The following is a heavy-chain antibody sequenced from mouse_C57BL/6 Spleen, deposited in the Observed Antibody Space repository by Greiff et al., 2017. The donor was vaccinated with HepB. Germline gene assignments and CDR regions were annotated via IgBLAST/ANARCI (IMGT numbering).Heavy chain of an antibody. Sequence: QVQLQQPGAELVRSGSSVKLSCKASGYTFTSYWMHWVKQRPIQGLEWIGNIDPSDSETHYNQKFKDKATLTVDKSSSTAYMQLSSLTSEDSAVYYCAREGAYGSSSHFDYWGQGTTLTVSS. D-gene: IGHD1-1*01. CDR2: IDPSDSET. CDR1: GYTFTSYW. J-gene: IGHJ2*01. V-gene: IGHV1-52*01. CDR3: AREGAYGSSSHFDY.